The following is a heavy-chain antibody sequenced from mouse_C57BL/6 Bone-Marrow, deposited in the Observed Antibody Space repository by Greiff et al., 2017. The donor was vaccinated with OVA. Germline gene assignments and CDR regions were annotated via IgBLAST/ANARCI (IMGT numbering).Heavy chain of an antibody. D-gene: IGHD1-1*01. CDR3: ARRGYYGDDY. CDR1: GFTFSDYY. Sequence: EVKLVESGGGLVQPGGSLKLSCAASGFTFSDYYMYWVRQTPEKRLEWVAYISNGGGSTYYPDTVKGRFTISRDNAKNTLYLQMSRLKSEDTAMYYCARRGYYGDDYWGQGTTLTVSS. J-gene: IGHJ2*01. V-gene: IGHV5-12*01. CDR2: ISNGGGST.